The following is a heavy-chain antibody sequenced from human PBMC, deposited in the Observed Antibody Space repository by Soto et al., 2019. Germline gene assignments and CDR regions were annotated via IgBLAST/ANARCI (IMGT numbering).Heavy chain of an antibody. J-gene: IGHJ1*01. CDR1: GGSISSTTYY. CDR3: ARYYDTSNRPYFHH. D-gene: IGHD3-22*01. Sequence: SETLSLTCAVSGGSISSTTYYWAWIRQPPGKGLEWVATIYYSGATYYNPSLKSRLTISVDTSKNQFSLRLSSVTAADTAMYYCARYYDTSNRPYFHHWGQGTRVTVSS. CDR2: IYYSGAT. V-gene: IGHV4-39*01.